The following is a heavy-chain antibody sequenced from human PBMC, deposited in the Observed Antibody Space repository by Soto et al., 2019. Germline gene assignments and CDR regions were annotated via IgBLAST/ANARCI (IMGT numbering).Heavy chain of an antibody. CDR3: AKEGIELWSAFDY. J-gene: IGHJ4*02. CDR1: GFTFSSYG. CDR2: ISHDGSKK. D-gene: IGHD5-18*01. Sequence: QVQLVESGGGVVQPGRSLRLSCAASGFTFSSYGMHWVRQAPGEGLEWVAVISHDGSKKYYADSVKGRFTISRDNSKNTLYLQMNSLRAEDTAVYYCAKEGIELWSAFDYWGQGTLVTVSS. V-gene: IGHV3-30*18.